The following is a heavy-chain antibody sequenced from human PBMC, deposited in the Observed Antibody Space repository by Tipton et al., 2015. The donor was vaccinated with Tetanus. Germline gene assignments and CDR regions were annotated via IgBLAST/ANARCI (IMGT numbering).Heavy chain of an antibody. CDR3: ARAAGLADLPWNFEY. Sequence: SLRLSCAASGFTLSDYYLSWIRQAPGKGLEWVSYISSSGRTIYYTDSVKGRFTISRDNAKNSLFLQMNSLRAEDTAVYYFARAAGLADLPWNFEYWGQGTLVTVSS. CDR2: ISSSGRTI. CDR1: GFTLSDYY. V-gene: IGHV3-11*01. D-gene: IGHD6-6*01. J-gene: IGHJ4*02.